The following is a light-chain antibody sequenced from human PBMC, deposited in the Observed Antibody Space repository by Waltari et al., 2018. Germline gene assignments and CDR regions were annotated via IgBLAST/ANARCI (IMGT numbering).Light chain of an antibody. CDR2: AAS. CDR3: QETLKTPLA. V-gene: IGKV1-6*02. CDR1: QDIKND. Sequence: AIQMTQSPSSLSASVGDRVTITCRASQDIKNDLGWYQKKPDTAPKFLIHAASSLQSAVPSRFSGGGSGTNFTLTISSLQPEDFATYYCQETLKTPLAFGGGT. J-gene: IGKJ4*01.